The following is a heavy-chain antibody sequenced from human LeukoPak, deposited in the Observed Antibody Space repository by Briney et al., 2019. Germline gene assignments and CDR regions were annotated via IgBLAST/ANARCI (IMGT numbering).Heavy chain of an antibody. CDR1: GYSFTSYW. CDR3: ARRYGSGSYMDY. D-gene: IGHD3-10*01. J-gene: IGHJ4*02. Sequence: GGSLMISCKGSGYSFTSYWIAWVRQMPGKGLEWMGIISPGDSDTRYSPSFQGQVTISADKSITTAYLQWSSLKASDTAMYYCARRYGSGSYMDYWGQGTLVTVSS. V-gene: IGHV5-51*01. CDR2: ISPGDSDT.